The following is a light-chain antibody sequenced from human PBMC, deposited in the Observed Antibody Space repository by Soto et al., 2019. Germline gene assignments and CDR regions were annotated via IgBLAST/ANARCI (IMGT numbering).Light chain of an antibody. V-gene: IGKV1-5*01. CDR1: QSISKW. CDR2: DAS. J-gene: IGKJ1*01. CDR3: QQYNSYSGWT. Sequence: DIQMTQSPSTLSASVGDRVTITCRASQSISKWLAWYQQQPGKAPKLLIYDASTLQSGVPARFSGSGSGIEFTLTISSLRSDDFATYFCQQYNSYSGWTFGQGTKVEIK.